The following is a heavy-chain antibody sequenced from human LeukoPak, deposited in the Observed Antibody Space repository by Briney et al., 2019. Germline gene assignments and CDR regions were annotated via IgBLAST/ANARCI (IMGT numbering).Heavy chain of an antibody. CDR2: IDWSGEST. CDR3: TRDLSASWYSLAY. J-gene: IGHJ4*02. Sequence: GGSLRLSCAASGLSVADYGMSWVRQAPGQGLEWVSGIDWSGESTGYADSVKGRFTISRDNVENALYLQMNSLRAEDTGLYFCTRDLSASWYSLAYWGRGTLVTVSS. D-gene: IGHD2-2*01. CDR1: GLSVADYG. V-gene: IGHV3-20*04.